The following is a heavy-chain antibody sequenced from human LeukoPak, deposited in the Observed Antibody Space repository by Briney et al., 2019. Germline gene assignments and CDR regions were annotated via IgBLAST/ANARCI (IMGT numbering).Heavy chain of an antibody. V-gene: IGHV3-21*01. J-gene: IGHJ4*02. D-gene: IGHD4-17*01. CDR1: GFTFTSYS. Sequence: GGSLRLSCAASGFTFTSYSMNWVRRARGKGLEWVSSISSSGTYIYYADSVKGRFTVSRDNAKNSLYLQMNSLRAEDTAVYYCARPATTVPYFDYWGQGTLVTVSS. CDR2: ISSSGTYI. CDR3: ARPATTVPYFDY.